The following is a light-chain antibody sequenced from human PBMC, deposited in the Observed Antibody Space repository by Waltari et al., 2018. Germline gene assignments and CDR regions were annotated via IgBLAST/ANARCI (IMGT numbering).Light chain of an antibody. J-gene: IGKJ5*01. CDR2: GAS. CDR3: QQYNNWPRGT. Sequence: EIVMTQSPATLSVSPGERATLSCRPSQSVSSNLAWYQQKPGQAPRLLIYGASTRATGIPARFSGSGSGTEFTLTISSLQSEDFAVYYCQQYNNWPRGTFGQGTRLEIK. V-gene: IGKV3-15*01. CDR1: QSVSSN.